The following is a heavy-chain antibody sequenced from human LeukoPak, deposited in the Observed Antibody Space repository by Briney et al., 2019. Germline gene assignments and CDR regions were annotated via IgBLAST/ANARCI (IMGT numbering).Heavy chain of an antibody. CDR3: TKDSNHDSSG. Sequence: GSLRLSCAASGFSFSDYWMTWVRQAPGKGLECVANIKTDGSAKYYPDSVKGRFTVSRDNAKNSLYLQMNNMRVEDTAIYYCTKDSNHDSSGWGQGTLVTVSS. CDR1: GFSFSDYW. CDR2: IKTDGSAK. D-gene: IGHD3-22*01. J-gene: IGHJ4*02. V-gene: IGHV3-7*01.